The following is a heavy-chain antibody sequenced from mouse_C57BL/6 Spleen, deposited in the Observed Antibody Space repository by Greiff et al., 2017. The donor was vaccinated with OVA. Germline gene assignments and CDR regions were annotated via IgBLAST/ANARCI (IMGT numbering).Heavy chain of an antibody. J-gene: IGHJ2*01. V-gene: IGHV1-19*01. Sequence: EVKLQESGPVLVKPGASVKMSCKASGYTFTDYYMNWVKQSPGKSLEWIGVINPYNGGTSYNQTFKGKATLTVDKSSSTAYRELNSQTSKDSAVYYWARNYYSSSYYFDYWGQGTTLTVSS. CDR1: GYTFTDYY. D-gene: IGHD1-1*01. CDR3: ARNYYSSSYYFDY. CDR2: INPYNGGT.